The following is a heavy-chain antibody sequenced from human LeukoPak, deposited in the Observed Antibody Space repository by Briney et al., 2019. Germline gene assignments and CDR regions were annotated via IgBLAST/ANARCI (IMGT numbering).Heavy chain of an antibody. CDR3: ARGPYYYDSSGYI. J-gene: IGHJ4*02. Sequence: PSETLSLTCTVSGGSISSGSYYWSWIRQPAGKGLEWIGRIYTSGSTNYNPSLKSRVTISVDTSKNQFSLKLSSVTAADTAVYYCARGPYYYDSSGYIWSQGTLVTVSS. CDR2: IYTSGST. D-gene: IGHD3-22*01. CDR1: GGSISSGSYY. V-gene: IGHV4-61*02.